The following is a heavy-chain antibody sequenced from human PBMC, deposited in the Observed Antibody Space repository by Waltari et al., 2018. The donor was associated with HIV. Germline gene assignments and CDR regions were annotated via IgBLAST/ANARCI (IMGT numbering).Heavy chain of an antibody. D-gene: IGHD6-19*01. CDR3: ARGLPKQWLAYFDY. V-gene: IGHV5-51*01. Sequence: EVQLVHSGAEVTKPGESLKISCKRSGYDFPTYWIGWERQMPGKGLGWMVIIHPGDADTRYSPSFQGQVTISADKSISTAFLQWSSLKASDTAMYYCARGLPKQWLAYFDYWGQGTLVTVSS. CDR2: IHPGDADT. CDR1: GYDFPTYW. J-gene: IGHJ4*02.